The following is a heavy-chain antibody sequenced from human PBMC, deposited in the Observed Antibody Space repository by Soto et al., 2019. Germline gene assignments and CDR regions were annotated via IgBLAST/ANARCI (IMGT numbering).Heavy chain of an antibody. CDR1: GFTFSNYA. D-gene: IGHD2-15*01. V-gene: IGHV3-23*01. CDR2: VGGSGDST. CDR3: AKSPLGYCSGGSCYPPHYFDY. J-gene: IGHJ4*02. Sequence: EVQLLDSGGGLVQPGGSLRLSCAASGFTFSNYAMSWVRQAPGKGLEWVSGVGGSGDSTYYADSVKGRFTISRDNSKDTLYLKMHSLRAEDTAVYYCAKSPLGYCSGGSCYPPHYFDYWGQGPLVTVSS.